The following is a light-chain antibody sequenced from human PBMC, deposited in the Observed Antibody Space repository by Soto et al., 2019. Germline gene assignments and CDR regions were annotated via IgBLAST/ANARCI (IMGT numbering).Light chain of an antibody. J-gene: IGKJ1*01. Sequence: AIRMTQSPSSLSASTGDRVTITCRASQGISSYLAWYQQKPGKAPKLLIYAAFTLQSGVPSRFSGSGSGTAFTLTISCLQSEDFATYYCQQYYSYPPTFGQGTKVEIK. CDR3: QQYYSYPPT. CDR2: AAF. V-gene: IGKV1-8*01. CDR1: QGISSY.